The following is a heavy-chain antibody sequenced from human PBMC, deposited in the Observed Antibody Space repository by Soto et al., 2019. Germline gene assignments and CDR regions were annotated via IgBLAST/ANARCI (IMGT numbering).Heavy chain of an antibody. CDR3: ARDYYGSGSPPLGY. V-gene: IGHV4-59*01. J-gene: IGHJ4*02. D-gene: IGHD3-10*01. CDR2: IYYSGST. Sequence: ETLSLTCSVSGGSISRYDSSWIRQPPGKGLEWIGYIYYSGSTNYNPSLKSRVTISVDTSKNQFSLKLSSVTAADTAVYYCARDYYGSGSPPLGYWGQGTLVTVSS. CDR1: GGSISRYD.